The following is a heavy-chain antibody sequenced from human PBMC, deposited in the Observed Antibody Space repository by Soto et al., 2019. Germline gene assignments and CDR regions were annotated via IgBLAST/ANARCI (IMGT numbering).Heavy chain of an antibody. D-gene: IGHD6-13*01. Sequence: ASETLSLTCAVYGGSFSGYYWSWIRQPPGKGLGWIGEINHSGSTNYNPSLKSRVTISVDTSKNQFSLKLSSVTAEDTAVYYCASLYSSSWYVGFDYWGQGTLVTVSS. CDR3: ASLYSSSWYVGFDY. V-gene: IGHV4-34*01. CDR2: INHSGST. CDR1: GGSFSGYY. J-gene: IGHJ4*02.